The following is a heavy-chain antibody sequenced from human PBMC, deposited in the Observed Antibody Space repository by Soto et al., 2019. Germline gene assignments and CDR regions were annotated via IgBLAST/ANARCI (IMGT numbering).Heavy chain of an antibody. CDR2: ISGYDGRT. Sequence: ASVKVSCKTSGYTFTRYGISWVRQAPGQGLEWMGWISGYDGRTNFAQKVQDRVTMTTDTSTSTVYMELRSLSSDDTAVYYCAREGDVHYCYYGMDVWGQGTTVTVPS. CDR1: GYTFTRYG. D-gene: IGHD2-21*02. CDR3: AREGDVHYCYYGMDV. V-gene: IGHV1-18*01. J-gene: IGHJ6*02.